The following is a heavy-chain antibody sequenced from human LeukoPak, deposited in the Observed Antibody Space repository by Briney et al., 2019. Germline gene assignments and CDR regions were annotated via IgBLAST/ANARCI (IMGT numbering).Heavy chain of an antibody. J-gene: IGHJ4*02. Sequence: SETLSLTCAVYGGSFSGYYWSWIRQPPGKGLEWIGEINHSGSTNYNPSLKSRVTISVDTSKNQFSLKLSSVTAADTAVYYCARETGYCSGGSCYSEGLAYWGQGTLVTVSS. CDR2: INHSGST. CDR1: GGSFSGYY. CDR3: ARETGYCSGGSCYSEGLAY. D-gene: IGHD2-15*01. V-gene: IGHV4-34*01.